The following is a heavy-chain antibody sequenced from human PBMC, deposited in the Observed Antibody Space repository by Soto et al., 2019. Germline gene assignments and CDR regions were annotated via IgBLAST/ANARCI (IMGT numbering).Heavy chain of an antibody. Sequence: SVKVSCKASGGTFSSYTISWVRQAPGQGLEWMGRIIPILGIANYAQKFQGRVTITADKSTSTAYMELSSLRSEDTAVYCCARVNSGYDTDAFDIWGQGTMVTVSS. J-gene: IGHJ3*02. V-gene: IGHV1-69*02. CDR2: IIPILGIA. CDR3: ARVNSGYDTDAFDI. D-gene: IGHD5-12*01. CDR1: GGTFSSYT.